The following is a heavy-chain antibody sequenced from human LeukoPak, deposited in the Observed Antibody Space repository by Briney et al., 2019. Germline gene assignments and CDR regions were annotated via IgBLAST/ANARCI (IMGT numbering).Heavy chain of an antibody. D-gene: IGHD6-13*01. Sequence: GGSLRLSCAASGFTFSSYWMSWVRQAPGKGLEWVADIKQDGSEKYYVDSVKGRFTISRDNAKNSLYLQMNSLRAEDTAVYYCARVLSSSWFDAFDIWGQGTMVTVSS. CDR1: GFTFSSYW. V-gene: IGHV3-7*01. CDR3: ARVLSSSWFDAFDI. CDR2: IKQDGSEK. J-gene: IGHJ3*02.